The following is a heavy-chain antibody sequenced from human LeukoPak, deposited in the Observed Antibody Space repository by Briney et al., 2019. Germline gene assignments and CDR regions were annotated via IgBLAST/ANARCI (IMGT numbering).Heavy chain of an antibody. CDR2: ISHDGSNK. CDR3: ARDNAEGSIMITFGGVDY. D-gene: IGHD3-16*01. J-gene: IGHJ4*02. Sequence: PGGSLRLSCAASGFTFSSYAMHWVRQAPGKGLEWVAVISHDGSNKYYADSVKGRFTISRDSSKNTLFLQMNSLRAEDTALYYCARDNAEGSIMITFGGVDYWGQGTLVTVSS. CDR1: GFTFSSYA. V-gene: IGHV3-30-3*01.